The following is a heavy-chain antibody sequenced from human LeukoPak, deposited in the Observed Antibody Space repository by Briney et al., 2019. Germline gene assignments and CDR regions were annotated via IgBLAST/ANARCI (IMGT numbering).Heavy chain of an antibody. Sequence: GGSLRPSCAASGFTFSSYSMNWVRQAPGKGLEWVSSISSSSSYIYYADSVKGRFTISRDNAKNSLYLQMNSLRAEDTAVCYCARPGGVGATTSWGQGTLVTVSS. CDR1: GFTFSSYS. CDR3: ARPGGVGATTS. D-gene: IGHD1-26*01. CDR2: ISSSSSYI. V-gene: IGHV3-21*01. J-gene: IGHJ5*02.